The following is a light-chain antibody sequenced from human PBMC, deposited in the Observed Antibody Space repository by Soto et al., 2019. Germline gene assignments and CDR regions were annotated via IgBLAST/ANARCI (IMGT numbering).Light chain of an antibody. V-gene: IGKV3-15*01. CDR1: QSVSSL. CDR3: LQYNISPYA. CDR2: DTS. J-gene: IGKJ2*01. Sequence: IVLTQSPATLSVSPGERATLSCRASQSVSSLLASYQQKPRQAPRLLIYDTSSRATGIPARFSGSGSGTDFTLTISNLQSEDFAIYYCLQYNISPYAFGPGPTVDIK.